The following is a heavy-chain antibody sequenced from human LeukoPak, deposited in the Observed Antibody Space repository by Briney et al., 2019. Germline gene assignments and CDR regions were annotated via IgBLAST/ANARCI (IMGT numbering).Heavy chain of an antibody. V-gene: IGHV4-39*01. J-gene: IGHJ4*02. CDR3: ARQVTAGSFFDY. CDR1: GGSISSSSYY. D-gene: IGHD2-21*02. CDR2: IYYSGST. Sequence: KPSETLSLTCTVSGGSISSSSYYWGWIRQPPGKGLEWIGSIYYSGSTYYNPSLKSRVTISVDTSKNQFSLKLSSVTAADTAVYYCARQVTAGSFFDYWGQRTLVTVSS.